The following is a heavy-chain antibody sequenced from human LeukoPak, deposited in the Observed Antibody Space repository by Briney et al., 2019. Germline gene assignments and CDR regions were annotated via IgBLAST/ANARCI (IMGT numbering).Heavy chain of an antibody. Sequence: SETLSLTCAVYGGPFSGYYWSWIRQPPGKGLEWIGEINHSGSTNYNPSLKSRVTISVDTSKNQFSLKLSSVTAADTAVYYCARGCITGTTMYYYYYYMDVWGKGTTVTVSS. CDR3: ARGCITGTTMYYYYYYMDV. CDR1: GGPFSGYY. V-gene: IGHV4-34*01. CDR2: INHSGST. D-gene: IGHD1-7*01. J-gene: IGHJ6*03.